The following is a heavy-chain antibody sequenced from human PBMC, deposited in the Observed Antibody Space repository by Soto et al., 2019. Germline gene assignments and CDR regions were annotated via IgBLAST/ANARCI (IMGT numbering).Heavy chain of an antibody. Sequence: QVQLVQSGAEVKKPGASVKVSCKASGYTFTSYDINWVRQATGQGLEWMGYMNPNSGNTVYAQRFQSSVTRTWDTSISTGYMELGSLTSEDTAVYYCVGDGMDVWGQGTTVTVSS. CDR3: VGDGMDV. CDR1: GYTFTSYD. J-gene: IGHJ6*02. V-gene: IGHV1-8*01. CDR2: MNPNSGNT.